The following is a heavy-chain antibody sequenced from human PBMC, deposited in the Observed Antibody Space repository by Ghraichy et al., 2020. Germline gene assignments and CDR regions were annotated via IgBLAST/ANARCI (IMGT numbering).Heavy chain of an antibody. CDR3: AKPGSGWYDY. Sequence: GGSLRLSCAASGFTFSSYAMHWVRQAPGMGLEWVAFIRYDGNNEDYADSVKGRFTISRDDSRNTVYLQTSSLRAEDTAMYYCAKPGSGWYDYWGQGTLVTVSP. D-gene: IGHD6-19*01. CDR1: GFTFSSYA. J-gene: IGHJ4*02. V-gene: IGHV3-30*02. CDR2: IRYDGNNE.